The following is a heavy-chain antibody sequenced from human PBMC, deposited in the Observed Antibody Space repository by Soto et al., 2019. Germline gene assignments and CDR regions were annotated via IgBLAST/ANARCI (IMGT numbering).Heavy chain of an antibody. Sequence: ASVKVSPKASGYTFTGHYMHWVRQAPGQGLEWMGWINPNSGGTNYAQKFQGWVTMTRDTSISTAYMELSRLRSDDTAVYYCARGPMYYDFWRTLGDAFDIWGQGKMVTVS. CDR3: ARGPMYYDFWRTLGDAFDI. V-gene: IGHV1-2*04. D-gene: IGHD3-3*01. J-gene: IGHJ3*02. CDR2: INPNSGGT. CDR1: GYTFTGHY.